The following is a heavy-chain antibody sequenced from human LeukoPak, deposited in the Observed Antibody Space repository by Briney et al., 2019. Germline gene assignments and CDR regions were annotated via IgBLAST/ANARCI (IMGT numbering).Heavy chain of an antibody. CDR1: GGSISSSRYY. Sequence: PSETLSLTCTVSGGSISSSRYYWGWIRQPPGKGLEWIGSIYYSGSTYYNPSLKSRVTISVDTSKNQFSLKLSSVTAADTAVYYCASRYSSGWYYFDYWGQGTLVTVSS. CDR2: IYYSGST. V-gene: IGHV4-39*01. J-gene: IGHJ4*02. CDR3: ASRYSSGWYYFDY. D-gene: IGHD6-19*01.